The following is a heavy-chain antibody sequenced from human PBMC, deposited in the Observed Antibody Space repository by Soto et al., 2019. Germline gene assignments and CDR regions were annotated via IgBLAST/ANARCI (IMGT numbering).Heavy chain of an antibody. J-gene: IGHJ4*02. V-gene: IGHV4-59*01. Sequence: QVQLQASGPGLVKPSETLFLTCTVSGGSISSYYWSWIRQPPGKGLEWIGYIYYSGSTNYNPSLKSRVTISVDTSKNQFSLKLSSVTAADTALYYCARTYGRNFDYWGQGTLVTVSS. CDR3: ARTYGRNFDY. D-gene: IGHD3-10*01. CDR2: IYYSGST. CDR1: GGSISSYY.